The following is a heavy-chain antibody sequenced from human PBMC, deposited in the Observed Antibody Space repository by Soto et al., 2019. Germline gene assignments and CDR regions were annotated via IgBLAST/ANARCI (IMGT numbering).Heavy chain of an antibody. Sequence: QLQLQESGSGLVKPSQTLSLTCAVSGGSISSGGYSWSWIRQPPGKGLEWIGYIYHSGSTYYNPSLNRRATRSLARSKTQFSLKLGSVTAADTAVYYCAAGGGLPRYYWGQGTLVTVSS. CDR3: AAGGGLPRYY. V-gene: IGHV4-30-2*01. CDR2: IYHSGST. CDR1: GGSISSGGYS. D-gene: IGHD5-12*01. J-gene: IGHJ4*02.